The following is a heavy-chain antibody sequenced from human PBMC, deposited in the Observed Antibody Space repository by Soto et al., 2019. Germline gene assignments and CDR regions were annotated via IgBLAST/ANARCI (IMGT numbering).Heavy chain of an antibody. J-gene: IGHJ4*02. Sequence: RLSCAASGFPVSSYAMRWVRQAPGKGLEWVSAISGSGGSTYYADSVKGRFTISRDNSKNTLYLQMNSLRAEDTAVYYCAKGIAATHPRVFDYWGQGTLVTVSS. CDR2: ISGSGGST. CDR1: GFPVSSYA. V-gene: IGHV3-23*01. D-gene: IGHD6-13*01. CDR3: AKGIAATHPRVFDY.